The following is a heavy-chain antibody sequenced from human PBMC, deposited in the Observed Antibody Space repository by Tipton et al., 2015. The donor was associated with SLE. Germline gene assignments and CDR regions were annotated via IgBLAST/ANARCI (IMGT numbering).Heavy chain of an antibody. V-gene: IGHV4-38-2*02. J-gene: IGHJ4*02. Sequence: TLSLTCTVSGYSISSDYYWGWIRQPPGKGLEWIGSVSHGGSNYYNPSLNSRVTMSVDTSQNQFSLNRRSVTAADTAVYYCVRHFSTVIQGPLYFDYWGQGTLVTVSS. CDR1: GYSISSDYY. D-gene: IGHD2/OR15-2a*01. CDR2: VSHGGSN. CDR3: VRHFSTVIQGPLYFDY.